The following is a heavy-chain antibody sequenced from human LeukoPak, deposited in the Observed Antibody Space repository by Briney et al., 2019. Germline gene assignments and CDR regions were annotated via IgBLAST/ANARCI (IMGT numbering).Heavy chain of an antibody. CDR2: ISAYNGNT. V-gene: IGHV1-18*01. D-gene: IGHD3-22*01. Sequence: ASVKVSCKASGYTFTSYGISWVRQAPGQGREWMGWISAYNGNTNSAQTLQGRVTMPTDTSTSTAYMELRSLSSDDTAVYYCARARRRGDSSGYYYTQSYYWGQGTPVTVSS. CDR3: ARARRRGDSSGYYYTQSYY. J-gene: IGHJ4*02. CDR1: GYTFTSYG.